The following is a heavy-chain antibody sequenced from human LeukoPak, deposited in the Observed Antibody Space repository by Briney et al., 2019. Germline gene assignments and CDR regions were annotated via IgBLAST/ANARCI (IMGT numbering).Heavy chain of an antibody. CDR2: FYYGGST. CDR3: ARDGDGYSSGWLDY. Sequence: PSETLSLTCTVSGGSISTNGYYWSWLRQPPGKGLEGLGHFYYGGSTNYNPSLKSRVTISVDTSKTQFSLKLSSVTAADTAVYYCARDGDGYSSGWLDYWGQGTLVTVSS. D-gene: IGHD6-19*01. J-gene: IGHJ4*02. V-gene: IGHV4-61*08. CDR1: GGSISTNGYY.